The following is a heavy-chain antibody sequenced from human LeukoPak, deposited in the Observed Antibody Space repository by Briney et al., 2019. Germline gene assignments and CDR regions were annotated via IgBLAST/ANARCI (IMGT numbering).Heavy chain of an antibody. J-gene: IGHJ4*02. V-gene: IGHV3-23*01. Sequence: GGSLRLSCAASGFTFSSYAMNWVRQAPGKGLEWVSGISGRGGNTYYADSVKGQFTISRDNSKNTLYLQMNSLRAEDTAVYYCAKRLATVGRYFDYWGQGTLVTVSS. CDR1: GFTFSSYA. D-gene: IGHD5-24*01. CDR2: ISGRGGNT. CDR3: AKRLATVGRYFDY.